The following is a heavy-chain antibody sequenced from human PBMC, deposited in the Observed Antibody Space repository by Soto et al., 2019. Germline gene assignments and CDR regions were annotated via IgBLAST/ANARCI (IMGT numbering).Heavy chain of an antibody. CDR3: VRYYYFWTGYSLFDH. Sequence: PGGSLRLSCTASGFTFGDYAMSWFRQAPGKGLEWVANIKHDGSEKYYVDSVKGRFTISRDNAKNSLYLQMSSLSAVDTAVYLCVRYYYFWTGYSLFDHWGQGTPVTVSS. J-gene: IGHJ4*02. CDR2: IKHDGSEK. D-gene: IGHD3-3*01. CDR1: GFTFGDYA. V-gene: IGHV3-7*01.